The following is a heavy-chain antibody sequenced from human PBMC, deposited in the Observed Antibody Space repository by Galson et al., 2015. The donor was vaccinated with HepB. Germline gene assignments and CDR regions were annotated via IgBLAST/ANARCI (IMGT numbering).Heavy chain of an antibody. CDR2: ISYDGSNK. D-gene: IGHD5-18*01. V-gene: IGHV3-30*18. J-gene: IGHJ4*02. Sequence: SLRLSCAASGFTFSSYGMHWVRQAPGKGLEWVAVISYDGSNKYYADSVKGRFTISRDNSKNTLYLQMNGLRAEDTAVYYCAKARGYSYGTVDYWGQGTLVTVSS. CDR3: AKARGYSYGTVDY. CDR1: GFTFSSYG.